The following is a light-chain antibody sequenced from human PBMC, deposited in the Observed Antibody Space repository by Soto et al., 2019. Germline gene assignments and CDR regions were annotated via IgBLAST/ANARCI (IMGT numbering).Light chain of an antibody. CDR1: QSVSRSY. Sequence: EIVMTQSPATLSVSPGETASLSCRASQSVSRSYLGWYQQKPGQAPRLLMYGASIRAAGVPDRFSGSGSGTEFTLTISRLEPEDFTVYYCHHYETFGQGTKVDI. J-gene: IGKJ1*01. CDR2: GAS. CDR3: HHYET. V-gene: IGKV3-20*01.